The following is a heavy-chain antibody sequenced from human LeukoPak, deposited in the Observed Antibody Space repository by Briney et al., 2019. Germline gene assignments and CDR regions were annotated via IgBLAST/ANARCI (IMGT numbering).Heavy chain of an antibody. CDR2: INHSGST. CDR1: GGSFSGYY. J-gene: IGHJ6*02. CDR3: ARARWYCSSTSCYGQKGYYGMDV. Sequence: SETLSLTCAVYGGSFSGYYWSWIRQPPGKGLEWIGEINHSGSTNYNPSLKSRVTISVDTSKNQFSLKLSSVTAADTAVYYCARARWYCSSTSCYGQKGYYGMDVWGHGTTVTVSS. D-gene: IGHD2-2*01. V-gene: IGHV4-34*01.